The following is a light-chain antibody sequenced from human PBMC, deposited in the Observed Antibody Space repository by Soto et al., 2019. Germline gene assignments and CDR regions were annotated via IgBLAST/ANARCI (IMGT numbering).Light chain of an antibody. CDR1: QSVSAY. Sequence: EVVLTQSPDALSLSPGERATVSCRASQSVSAYLAWYQQRPGQAPRLLIDDVSNRAPGIPDRFSGGGSGTDFTLSISSLQPEDSATYYCLSRFDWPTFGGGATLEIK. J-gene: IGKJ4*01. CDR2: DVS. V-gene: IGKV3-11*01. CDR3: LSRFDWPT.